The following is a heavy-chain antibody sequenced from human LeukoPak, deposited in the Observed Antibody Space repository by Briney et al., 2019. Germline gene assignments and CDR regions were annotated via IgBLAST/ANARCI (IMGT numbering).Heavy chain of an antibody. CDR1: GFTFSGFW. J-gene: IGHJ1*01. CDR2: INSDGSGA. D-gene: IGHD6-13*01. Sequence: GGSLRLSCAVSGFTFSGFWMNWVRQAPGKGLVWVSRINSDGSGATYADSVKGRFTISRDNAKKMLFLQMNSLRAEDTAVYYCTRDFYSSSWDWGQGTLVTVSS. V-gene: IGHV3-74*01. CDR3: TRDFYSSSWD.